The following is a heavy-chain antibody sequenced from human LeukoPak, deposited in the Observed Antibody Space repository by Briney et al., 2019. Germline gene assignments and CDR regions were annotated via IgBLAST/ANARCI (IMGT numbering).Heavy chain of an antibody. D-gene: IGHD4-11*01. J-gene: IGHJ5*02. CDR1: GFTFGDYY. V-gene: IGHV3-11*01. CDR3: ARVPGSNYNWFDP. CDR2: ISSSGSTI. Sequence: GGSLRLSCAASGFTFGDYYMSWIRQAPGKGLEWVSYISSSGSTIYYADSVKGRFTISRDNAKNSLYLQMNSLGAEDTAVYYCARVPGSNYNWFDPWGQGTLVTVSS.